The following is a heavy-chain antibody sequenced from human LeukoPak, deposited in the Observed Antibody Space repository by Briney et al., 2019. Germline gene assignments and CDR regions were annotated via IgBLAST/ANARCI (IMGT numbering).Heavy chain of an antibody. CDR1: GFTFNNYV. V-gene: IGHV3-23*01. CDR3: AKDPRGGFSGSWYFDY. J-gene: IGHJ4*02. CDR2: ISGGGDPT. D-gene: IGHD1-26*01. Sequence: GGSLRLSCKASGFTFNNYVLSWVRQAPGKGLEWVSAISGGGDPTYYADSVKGRFTISRDTSKNTLYLQMNSLRAEDTALYYCAKDPRGGFSGSWYFDYWGQGTLVSVSS.